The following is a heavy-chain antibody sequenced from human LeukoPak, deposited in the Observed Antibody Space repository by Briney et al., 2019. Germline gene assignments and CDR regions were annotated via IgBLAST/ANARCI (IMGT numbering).Heavy chain of an antibody. D-gene: IGHD3-3*01. J-gene: IGHJ3*02. V-gene: IGHV3-11*04. CDR2: ISGSGDTI. Sequence: GGSLRLSCAASGFTFSHYYMSWIRQAPGKGLEWVSYISGSGDTIYYADSVKGRFTISRDNSKNTLYLQMNSLRVEDTAIYYCAKDIGRRIFGVAYDAFHIWGQGTMVTVSS. CDR3: AKDIGRRIFGVAYDAFHI. CDR1: GFTFSHYY.